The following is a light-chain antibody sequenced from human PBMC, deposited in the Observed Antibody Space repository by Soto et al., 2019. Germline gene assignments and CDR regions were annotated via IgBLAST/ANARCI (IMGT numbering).Light chain of an antibody. J-gene: IGKJ2*01. V-gene: IGKV1-39*01. CDR1: QSITSS. CDR3: QHSYSTPPT. CDR2: AAS. Sequence: DIQMTQSPSSLSASVGDRVTITCRASQSITSSLSWYQQKPGKAPKLLIYAASSLQSGVPSRFSGSGSGTDFTLTISSLQPEDCATYYCQHSYSTPPTFGQGTKLEIK.